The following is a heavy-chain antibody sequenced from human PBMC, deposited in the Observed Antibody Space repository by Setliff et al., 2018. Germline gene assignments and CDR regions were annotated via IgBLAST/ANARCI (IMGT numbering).Heavy chain of an antibody. CDR3: ARGITSGGYWGQSSHYLDV. CDR2: IYYSGST. V-gene: IGHV4-59*11. Sequence: SETLSLTCTVSGGSISSHYWSWIRQPPGKGLEWIGYIYYSGSTNYNPSLKSRVTISVDTSKNQFSLKLSSVTAADTAVYYCARGITSGGYWGQSSHYLDVWGKGTTVTVSS. D-gene: IGHD3-22*01. CDR1: GGSISSHY. J-gene: IGHJ6*03.